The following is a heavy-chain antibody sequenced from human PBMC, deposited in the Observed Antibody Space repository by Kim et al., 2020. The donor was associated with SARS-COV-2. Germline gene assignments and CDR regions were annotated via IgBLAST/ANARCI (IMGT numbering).Heavy chain of an antibody. D-gene: IGHD1-26*01. J-gene: IGHJ4*02. CDR1: GYTFTRND. V-gene: IGHV1-3*01. CDR2: ISVGNGDT. CDR3: ARSRSLDY. Sequence: ASVKVSCKTSGYTFTRNDIHWVRQAPGQRLEWMGWISVGNGDTKYSQKFQGRVTLTSDTSASAAYMELSSLGSEDTAVYYCARSRSLDYWGQGTLVTVPS.